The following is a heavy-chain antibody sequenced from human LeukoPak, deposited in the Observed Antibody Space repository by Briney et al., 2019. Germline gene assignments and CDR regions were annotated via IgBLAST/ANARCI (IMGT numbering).Heavy chain of an antibody. CDR3: ARVGYCSSTSCYRLAFDI. CDR2: INRSGSP. D-gene: IGHD2-2*02. Sequence: SETLSLTCAVFGGSLSGYYWSWIRQPPGKGLEWIAEINRSGSPNYNPSLKSRVTISVDTSKNQFSLKLSSVTAADTAVYYCARVGYCSSTSCYRLAFDIWGQGTMVTVSS. CDR1: GGSLSGYY. V-gene: IGHV4-34*01. J-gene: IGHJ3*02.